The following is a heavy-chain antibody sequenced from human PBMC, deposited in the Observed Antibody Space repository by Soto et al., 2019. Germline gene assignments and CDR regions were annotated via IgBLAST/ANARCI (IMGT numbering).Heavy chain of an antibody. CDR3: ARGGSDTPMVIWFDP. CDR2: IIPIFGTA. J-gene: IGHJ5*02. Sequence: SVKVSCKASGGTFSSYAISWVRQAPGQGLEWMGGIIPIFGTANCAQKFQGRVTITADESTSTAYMELSSLRSEDTAVYYCARGGSDTPMVIWFDPWGQGTLVTVSS. D-gene: IGHD5-18*01. V-gene: IGHV1-69*13. CDR1: GGTFSSYA.